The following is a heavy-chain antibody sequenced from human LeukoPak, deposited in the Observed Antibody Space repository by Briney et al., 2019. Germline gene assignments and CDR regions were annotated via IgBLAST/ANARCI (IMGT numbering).Heavy chain of an antibody. Sequence: GGSLRLSCAASGFTFTSYAMSWVRQAPGKGLEWVSGISNSGGNTYYADSVKGRFTISRDNSKNTLYLRMTSLRTDDTAVYYCAKALDSYDFWSGYHPLDYWGQGTLVTVSS. CDR1: GFTFTSYA. J-gene: IGHJ4*02. V-gene: IGHV3-23*01. CDR3: AKALDSYDFWSGYHPLDY. D-gene: IGHD3-3*01. CDR2: ISNSGGNT.